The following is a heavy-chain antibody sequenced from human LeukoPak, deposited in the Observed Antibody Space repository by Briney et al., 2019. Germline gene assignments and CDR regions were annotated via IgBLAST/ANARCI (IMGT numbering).Heavy chain of an antibody. J-gene: IGHJ4*02. D-gene: IGHD6-19*01. Sequence: GGSLRLSCAAPGFIFYDYAIHWVRQAPGKGLEWVSLISGDGGSTFYADSVKGRFTISRDNSKNSLYLQMSSPRSEDTALYYCARESERSGWYDYWGQGTLVTVSS. CDR3: ARESERSGWYDY. V-gene: IGHV3-43*02. CDR1: GFIFYDYA. CDR2: ISGDGGST.